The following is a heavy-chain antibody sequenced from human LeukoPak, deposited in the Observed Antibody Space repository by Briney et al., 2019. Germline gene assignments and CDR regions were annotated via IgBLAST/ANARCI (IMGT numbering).Heavy chain of an antibody. CDR2: IIPIFGTA. CDR1: GGTFISYA. Sequence: GASVKVSCKASGGTFISYAISWVRQAPGQGLEWMGGIIPIFGTANYAQKFQGRVTITADKSTSTAYMELSSLRSEDTAVYYCARTDYHDTSGASNWFDHWGQGTLVTVSS. CDR3: ARTDYHDTSGASNWFDH. D-gene: IGHD3-22*01. J-gene: IGHJ5*02. V-gene: IGHV1-69*06.